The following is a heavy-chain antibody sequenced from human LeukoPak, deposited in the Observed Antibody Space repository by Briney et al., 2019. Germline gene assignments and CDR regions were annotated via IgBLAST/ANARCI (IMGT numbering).Heavy chain of an antibody. D-gene: IGHD5-24*01. J-gene: IGHJ4*02. CDR2: INPNSGGT. Sequence: EASVKVSFKASGYTFTGYYMHWVRQAPGQGLEWMGWINPNSGGTNYAQKFQGRVTMTRDTSISTAYMELSRLRSDDTAVYHCARAKIGMGIFDYWGQGTLVTVSS. V-gene: IGHV1-2*02. CDR1: GYTFTGYY. CDR3: ARAKIGMGIFDY.